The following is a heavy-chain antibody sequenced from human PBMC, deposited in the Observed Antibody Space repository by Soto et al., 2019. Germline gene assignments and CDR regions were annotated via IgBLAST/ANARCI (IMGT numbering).Heavy chain of an antibody. J-gene: IGHJ4*02. V-gene: IGHV1-18*04. CDR1: GYTFTSYG. CDR3: ARDEDAAMPHFFDY. CDR2: ISAYNGNT. D-gene: IGHD5-18*01. Sequence: ASVKVSCKASGYTFTSYGISWVRQSPGQGLEWMGWISAYNGNTNYAQKLQGRVTMTTDTSTSTAYMELRSLRSDDTAVYYCARDEDAAMPHFFDYWGQGTPVTVSS.